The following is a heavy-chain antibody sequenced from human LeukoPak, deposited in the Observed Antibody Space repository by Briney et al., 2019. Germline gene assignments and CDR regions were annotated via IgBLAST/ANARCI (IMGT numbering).Heavy chain of an antibody. Sequence: ASVKVSCKASGYTFTSYDINWVRQATGQGLEWMGWMNPNSGNTGYAQKFQGRVTMTRDTSISTAYMELSRLRSDDTAVYYCARDRYCSGGSCYSVWFDPWGQGTLVTVSS. CDR3: ARDRYCSGGSCYSVWFDP. J-gene: IGHJ5*02. CDR1: GYTFTSYD. D-gene: IGHD2-15*01. CDR2: MNPNSGNT. V-gene: IGHV1-8*02.